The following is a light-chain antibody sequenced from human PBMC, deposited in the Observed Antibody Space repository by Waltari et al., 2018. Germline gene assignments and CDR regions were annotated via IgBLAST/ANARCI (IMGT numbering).Light chain of an antibody. CDR1: QDISNS. J-gene: IGKJ1*01. CDR3: QKYNSAPWT. V-gene: IGKV1-27*01. Sequence: DIQMTQSPSSLSASVGDRVTITCRASQDISNSLAWYQQKPGTVPNLLIFAASTLQTGFSSRFSGSGSGTDFTLTISTLQPEDVATYYCQKYNSAPWTFGQGTKVEVK. CDR2: AAS.